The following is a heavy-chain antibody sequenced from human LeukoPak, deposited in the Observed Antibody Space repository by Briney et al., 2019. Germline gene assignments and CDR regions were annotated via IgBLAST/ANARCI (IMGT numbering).Heavy chain of an antibody. J-gene: IGHJ4*01. CDR3: ASGRHDFVH. Sequence: PAGSLRLSGAASGFAFNTYWMTWVRQAPGKELKWVANINLDGNEVHYVDSLKDRFTISRDNARNSLYLQMSSLRAEDTAVYYCASGRHDFVHWGHGTLVTVSS. V-gene: IGHV3-7*01. D-gene: IGHD3-16*01. CDR1: GFAFNTYW. CDR2: INLDGNEV.